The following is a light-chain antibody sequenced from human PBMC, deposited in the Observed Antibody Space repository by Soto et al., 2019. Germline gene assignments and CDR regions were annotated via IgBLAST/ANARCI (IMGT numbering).Light chain of an antibody. V-gene: IGLV2-14*01. CDR2: EVS. CDR3: SSYTRSTTLNVL. CDR1: SSDVGGYKY. J-gene: IGLJ2*01. Sequence: QSALTQPASVSGSHGQSITIPCTGTSSDVGGYKYVSWYQQHPGKVPKLLIYEVSNRPSGVSNRFSGSKSGNTASLTISGLQAEDEAEYYCSSYTRSTTLNVLFGGGTKVTVL.